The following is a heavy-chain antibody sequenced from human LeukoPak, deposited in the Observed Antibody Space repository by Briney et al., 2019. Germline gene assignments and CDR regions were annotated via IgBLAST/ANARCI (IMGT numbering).Heavy chain of an antibody. CDR3: ARELPLDYYGMDV. J-gene: IGHJ6*02. Sequence: SVKVSCKASGGTSSSYAISWVRQAPGQGLEWMGGIIPIFGTANYAQKFQGRVTITADESTSTAYMELSSLRSEDTAVYYCARELPLDYYGMDVWGQGTTVTVSS. D-gene: IGHD2-21*02. CDR1: GGTSSSYA. V-gene: IGHV1-69*01. CDR2: IIPIFGTA.